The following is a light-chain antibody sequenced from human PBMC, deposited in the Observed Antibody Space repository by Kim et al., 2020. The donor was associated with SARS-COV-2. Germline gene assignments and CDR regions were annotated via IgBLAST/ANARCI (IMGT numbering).Light chain of an antibody. CDR1: HNIVSH. J-gene: IGKJ4*01. CDR2: DAS. CDR3: QQRSHWPLT. Sequence: LSPGERATLTCRASHNIVSHLAWYQQKRGQAPRLLIFDASNRAKGIPARFSGSGSGTDFSLTISSLEPEDSAIYYCQQRSHWPLTFGGGTKVDIK. V-gene: IGKV3-11*01.